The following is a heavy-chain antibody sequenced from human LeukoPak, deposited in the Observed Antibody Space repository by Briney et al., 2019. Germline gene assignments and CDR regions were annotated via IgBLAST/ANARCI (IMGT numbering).Heavy chain of an antibody. J-gene: IGHJ4*02. Sequence: GGSLRLSCAASGFTFSSYSMNWVRQAPGKGLEWVSSISSSSSYIYYADSVKGRFTISRDNAKNSLYLQMNSLRAEDTAVYYCARGSSGWYYFDYWGLGTLVTVSS. CDR1: GFTFSSYS. CDR2: ISSSSSYI. V-gene: IGHV3-21*01. CDR3: ARGSSGWYYFDY. D-gene: IGHD6-19*01.